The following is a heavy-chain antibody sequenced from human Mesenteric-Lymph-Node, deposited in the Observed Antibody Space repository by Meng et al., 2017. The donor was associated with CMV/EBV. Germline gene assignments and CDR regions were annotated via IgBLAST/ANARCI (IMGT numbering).Heavy chain of an antibody. D-gene: IGHD2-8*01. J-gene: IGHJ4*02. CDR3: ARVPPPRCTEGVCYPYFDY. CDR2: IRQDGSEK. CDR1: GFPFSASW. V-gene: IGHV3-7*01. Sequence: LSLTCAASGFPFSASWMSWVRQAPGKSLEWVANIRQDGSEKYYVDSVKGRFTISRDNAKNSLYLQMNSLRAEDTAVYYCARVPPPRCTEGVCYPYFDYWGQGTLVTVSS.